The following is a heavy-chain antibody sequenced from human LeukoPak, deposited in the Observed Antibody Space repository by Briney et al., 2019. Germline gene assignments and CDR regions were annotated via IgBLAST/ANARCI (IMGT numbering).Heavy chain of an antibody. V-gene: IGHV5-51*01. D-gene: IGHD3-22*01. Sequence: GESLKISCKGSGYSFTTYWIAWVRQMPGIGLEWMGIIYPGDSDTRYSPSFQGQVSISVDKSISTAYLQWSSLKASDTAMYYCARTPDSSGKNWFDPWGQGTLVTVSS. CDR1: GYSFTTYW. J-gene: IGHJ5*02. CDR2: IYPGDSDT. CDR3: ARTPDSSGKNWFDP.